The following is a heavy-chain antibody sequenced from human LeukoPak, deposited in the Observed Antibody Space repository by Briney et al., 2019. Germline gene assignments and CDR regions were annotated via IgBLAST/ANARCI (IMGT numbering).Heavy chain of an antibody. D-gene: IGHD6-13*01. CDR1: SGSFSGYY. Sequence: SETLSLTCAVYSGSFSGYYWSWIRQPPGKGLEWIGEINHSGSTNYNPSLKSRVTISVDTSKNQFSLKLSSVTAADTAVYYCARSMAAAGTFDGHWGQGTLVTVSS. J-gene: IGHJ4*02. CDR2: INHSGST. CDR3: ARSMAAAGTFDGH. V-gene: IGHV4-34*01.